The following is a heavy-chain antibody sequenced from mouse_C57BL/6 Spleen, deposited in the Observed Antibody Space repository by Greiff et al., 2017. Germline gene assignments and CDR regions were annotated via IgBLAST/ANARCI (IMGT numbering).Heavy chain of an antibody. CDR2: INPSTGGT. J-gene: IGHJ4*01. CDR3: ARSLVYYYAMDY. V-gene: IGHV1-42*01. CDR1: GYSFTGYY. Sequence: VQLKQSGPELVKPGASVKISSKASGYSFTGYYMNWVKQSPEKSLEWIGEINPSTGGTTYNQKFKAKATLTVDKSSSTAYMQLKSLTSEDSAVYYCARSLVYYYAMDYWGQGTSVTVSS. D-gene: IGHD2-10*02.